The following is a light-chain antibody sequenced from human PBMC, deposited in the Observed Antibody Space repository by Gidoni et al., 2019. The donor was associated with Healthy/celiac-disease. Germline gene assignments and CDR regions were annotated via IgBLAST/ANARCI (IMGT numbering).Light chain of an antibody. V-gene: IGLV2-14*01. Sequence: QSALTQPASVSGSPGQSITISCTGSSSDFGSYNRVSWYQQTPGTAPKLMISEVSNRPSGVSNRFSGSESGNTASLTISGLQAEDESDYYCSSFTSSSTWVFGGGTKLTVL. CDR1: SSDFGSYNR. CDR3: SSFTSSSTWV. CDR2: EVS. J-gene: IGLJ3*02.